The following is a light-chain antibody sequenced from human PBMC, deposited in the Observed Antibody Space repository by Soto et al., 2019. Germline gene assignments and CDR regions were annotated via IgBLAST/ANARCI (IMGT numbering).Light chain of an antibody. Sequence: QSVLTQPRSVSWSPGQSVTISCTGTGNDVGAYNYVSWYQQHPGRPPKLMIYDVTKWPSGVPERFSGSKSGNTASLTISGLQAEDEADYFCCSYAGGHIYLFGTGTKVTVL. CDR3: CSYAGGHIYL. CDR1: GNDVGAYNY. J-gene: IGLJ1*01. CDR2: DVT. V-gene: IGLV2-11*01.